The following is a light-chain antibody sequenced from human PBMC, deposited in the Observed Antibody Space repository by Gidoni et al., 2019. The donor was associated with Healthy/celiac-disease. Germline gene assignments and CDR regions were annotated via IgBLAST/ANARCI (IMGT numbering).Light chain of an antibody. J-gene: IGKJ1*01. CDR1: QSVSSSY. CDR3: QQYGSSPT. CDR2: GAS. V-gene: IGKV3-20*01. Sequence: IVLTQSPSILSLSPGERAPLSCRASQSVSSSYVAWYQQKPGQAPRLLIYGASSRATGIPDRFSGSGSGTDFTLTISRLEPEDFAVYYCQQYGSSPTFGQGTQVEIK.